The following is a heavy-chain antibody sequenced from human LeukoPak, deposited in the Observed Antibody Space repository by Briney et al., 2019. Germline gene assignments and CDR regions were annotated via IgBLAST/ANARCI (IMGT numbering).Heavy chain of an antibody. D-gene: IGHD2-8*01. CDR2: INHSGST. V-gene: IGHV4-34*01. J-gene: IGHJ3*02. Sequence: PSETLSLTCAVFGGSFSDYYWNWIRQPPGKGLEWIGEINHSGSTNYNPSLKSRVTISVDTSKNQFSLKPSSVTAADTAVYYCARGGLMVYAVRVQNDAFDIWGQGTMVTVSS. CDR1: GGSFSDYY. CDR3: ARGGLMVYAVRVQNDAFDI.